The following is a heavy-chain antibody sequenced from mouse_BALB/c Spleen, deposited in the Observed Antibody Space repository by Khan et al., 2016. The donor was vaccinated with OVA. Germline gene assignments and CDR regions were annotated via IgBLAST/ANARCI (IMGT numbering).Heavy chain of an antibody. J-gene: IGHJ4*01. V-gene: IGHV14-3*02. D-gene: IGHD1-1*01. CDR2: IDPANGNT. Sequence: VQLKQSGAELVKPGASVKLSCIVSGFNIKDTYMHWVKQRPEQGLDWIGRIDPANGNTKYDPKFQGKATMTADTSSNTAFLQLSSLTSEDTAVYYCSYLLLLYAMDYWGQGTSVTVSS. CDR1: GFNIKDTY. CDR3: SYLLLLYAMDY.